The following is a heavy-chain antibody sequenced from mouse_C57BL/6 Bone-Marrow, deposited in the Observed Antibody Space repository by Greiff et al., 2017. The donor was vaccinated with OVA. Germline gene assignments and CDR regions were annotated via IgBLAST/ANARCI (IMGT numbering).Heavy chain of an antibody. V-gene: IGHV1-81*01. D-gene: IGHD1-3*01. CDR2: IYPRSGNI. J-gene: IGHJ2*01. CDR1: CSTFTSYG. CDR3: ARCSSDY. Sequence: QPSGAELARPGPLVKLSCKASCSTFTSYGISWVKQSTGQGLEWIGEIYPRSGNIYYNEKFKGKATLHADKSSSTAYMELRSLTSEDSAVYYYARCSSDYWGQGTTLTVSS.